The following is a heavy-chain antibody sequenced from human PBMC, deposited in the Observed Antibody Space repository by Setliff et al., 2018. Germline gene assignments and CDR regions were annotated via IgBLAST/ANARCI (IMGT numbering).Heavy chain of an antibody. Sequence: ASVKVSCKASGGTFRTDGFNWVRQAPGKGLEWVANINPAGTEDYYVDSVRGRFTISRDNAKNSLYLQMNSLRAEDSAVYYCARDGVFYAMDFWGQGTTVTVSS. J-gene: IGHJ6*02. CDR2: INPAGTED. CDR3: ARDGVFYAMDF. V-gene: IGHV3-7*01. D-gene: IGHD3-10*01. CDR1: GGTFRTDG.